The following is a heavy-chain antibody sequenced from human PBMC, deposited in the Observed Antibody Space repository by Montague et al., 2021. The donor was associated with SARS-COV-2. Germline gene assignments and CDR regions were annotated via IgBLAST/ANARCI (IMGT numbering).Heavy chain of an antibody. D-gene: IGHD3-16*01. V-gene: IGHV3-66*01. CDR1: GFTVSSNY. CDR2: IYTGVST. CDR3: AREGGDAFDM. J-gene: IGHJ3*02. Sequence: SLRLSCAASGFTVSSNYMSWVRQAPGKGLEWVSVIYTGVSTYYXXAVKGRFTISRDYSKNTLYLQMNRLRVEDTAVYYCAREGGDAFDMWGQGTMVTVSS.